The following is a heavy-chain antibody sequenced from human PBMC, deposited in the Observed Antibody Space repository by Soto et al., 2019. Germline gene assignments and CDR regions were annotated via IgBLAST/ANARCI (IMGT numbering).Heavy chain of an antibody. V-gene: IGHV3-21*01. CDR1: GFTFSNYS. Sequence: EVQLVESGGGLVKPGGSLRVSCAASGFTFSNYSMNWVRQAPGKGLAWVSSISSTSKYIYYADSVKGRFTISRDNAKKSLYLQMNSLRAEDTAVYYCARSLSSGWFDYCGQGTLVTVSA. D-gene: IGHD6-19*01. J-gene: IGHJ5*01. CDR3: ARSLSSGWFDY. CDR2: ISSTSKYI.